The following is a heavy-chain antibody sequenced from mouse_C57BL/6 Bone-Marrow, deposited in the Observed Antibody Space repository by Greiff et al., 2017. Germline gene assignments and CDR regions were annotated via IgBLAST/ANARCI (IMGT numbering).Heavy chain of an antibody. Sequence: QVQLQQSGAELARPGASVKLSCKASGYTFTSYGISWVKQRTGQGLEWIGEIYPRSGNTYYNEKFKGKATLTADKSSSTAYLELRSLTSEDSAVYFCAREDSYAMDYWGQGTSVTVSS. CDR2: IYPRSGNT. J-gene: IGHJ4*01. V-gene: IGHV1-81*01. CDR3: AREDSYAMDY. CDR1: GYTFTSYG.